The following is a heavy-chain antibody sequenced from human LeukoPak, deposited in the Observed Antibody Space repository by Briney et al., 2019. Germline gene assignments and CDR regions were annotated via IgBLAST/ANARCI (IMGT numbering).Heavy chain of an antibody. D-gene: IGHD1-26*01. CDR3: ARAVGATEDYYYYYYMDV. J-gene: IGHJ6*03. CDR1: GFTFSSYE. V-gene: IGHV3-48*03. Sequence: GGSLRLSCAASGFTFSSYEMNWVRQAPGKGLEWVSYISSSGSTIYYADSVKGRFTISRDNDNNSLYLQMNRLRAEDKAVYYCARAVGATEDYYYYYYMDVWGKGTTVTVSS. CDR2: ISSSGSTI.